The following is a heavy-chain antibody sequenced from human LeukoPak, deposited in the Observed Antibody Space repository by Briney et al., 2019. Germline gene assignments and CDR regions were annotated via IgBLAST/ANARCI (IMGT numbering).Heavy chain of an antibody. D-gene: IGHD2-8*01. J-gene: IGHJ3*02. CDR3: AKDSFSHNGIYDALDT. CDR1: GFTFYNYA. Sequence: GGSLRLSCAASGFTFYNYAMTWVRQAPGKGLEWVSTIGGGPVFYADAVKGRFTISRDDSKSTLFLQMNSLTAEDTAIYYCAKDSFSHNGIYDALDTWGQGTMVTVSS. V-gene: IGHV3-23*01. CDR2: IGGGPV.